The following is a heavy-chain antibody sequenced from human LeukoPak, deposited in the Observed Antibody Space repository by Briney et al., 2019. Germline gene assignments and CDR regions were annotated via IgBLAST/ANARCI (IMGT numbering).Heavy chain of an antibody. CDR2: INHSGST. J-gene: IGHJ5*02. Sequence: GSLRLSCAASGFTFSTYEMNWVRQAPGKGLEWIGEINHSGSTNYNPSLKSRVTISVDTSKNQFSLKLNSVTAADTAVYYCATTSRPSQNIAAAQNANNWFDPWGQGTLVTVSS. V-gene: IGHV4-34*08. D-gene: IGHD6-13*01. CDR1: GFTFSTYE. CDR3: ATTSRPSQNIAAAQNANNWFDP.